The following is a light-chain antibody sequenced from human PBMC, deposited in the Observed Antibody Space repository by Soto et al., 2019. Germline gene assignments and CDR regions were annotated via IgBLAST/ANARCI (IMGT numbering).Light chain of an antibody. J-gene: IGKJ2*01. Sequence: DIPMTQSPSTLSASVGDSVAITCRASLSISRWLAWYQQKPGKAPKPLSYKASSLESGGPSRFSGSGSGTDLTLTFSSLRPDEFSSYYWQQYNSYSRNTFGQGTKLEI. CDR3: QQYNSYSRNT. CDR1: LSISRW. CDR2: KAS. V-gene: IGKV1-5*03.